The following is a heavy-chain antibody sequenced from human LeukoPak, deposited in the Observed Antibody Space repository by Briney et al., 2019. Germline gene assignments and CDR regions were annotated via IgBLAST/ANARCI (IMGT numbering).Heavy chain of an antibody. CDR2: ISRSGSTI. J-gene: IGHJ3*02. CDR3: ARDPGDYYDSSGYYFRDAFDI. V-gene: IGHV3-11*04. CDR1: GFTFSDYY. Sequence: GGSLRLPCAASGFTFSDYYMSWIRQAPGKGLEWVSYISRSGSTIYYADSVKGRFTISRDNAKNSLYLQMNSLRAEDTAVYYCARDPGDYYDSSGYYFRDAFDIWGQGTMVTVSS. D-gene: IGHD3-22*01.